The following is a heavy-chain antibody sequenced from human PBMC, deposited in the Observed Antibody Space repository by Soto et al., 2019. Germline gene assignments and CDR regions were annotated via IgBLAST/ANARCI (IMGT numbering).Heavy chain of an antibody. CDR1: GFTFSSYG. V-gene: IGHV3-30*18. J-gene: IGHJ4*02. D-gene: IGHD6-13*01. Sequence: QVQLVESGGGVVQPGRSLRLSCAASGFTFSSYGMHWVRQAPGKGLEWVAVISYDGSNKYYADSVKGRFTISRDNSKNTLYLQMNSLRAEDTAVYYCAKSASSSWYVCLDYWGQGTLFTVSS. CDR2: ISYDGSNK. CDR3: AKSASSSWYVCLDY.